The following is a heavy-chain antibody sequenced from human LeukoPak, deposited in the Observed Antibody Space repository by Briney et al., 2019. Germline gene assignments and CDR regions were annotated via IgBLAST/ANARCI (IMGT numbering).Heavy chain of an antibody. CDR2: ISGSGGST. Sequence: GGSLRLSCAASGFTFSSYAMNWVRQAPGKGLDWVSAISGSGGSTYYADSVKGRFTISRDNSKNTLYLQMNSLRAEDTAVYFCAKDGEGKRILGSDYLDYWGQGTLVTVSS. D-gene: IGHD2-15*01. V-gene: IGHV3-23*01. CDR3: AKDGEGKRILGSDYLDY. J-gene: IGHJ4*02. CDR1: GFTFSSYA.